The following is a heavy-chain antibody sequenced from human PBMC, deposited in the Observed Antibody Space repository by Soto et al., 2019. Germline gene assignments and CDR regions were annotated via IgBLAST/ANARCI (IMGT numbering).Heavy chain of an antibody. CDR3: AKDLLRQQLAAWDY. J-gene: IGHJ4*02. CDR1: GFTFSSYA. D-gene: IGHD6-13*01. V-gene: IGHV3-23*01. CDR2: ISGSGGST. Sequence: GGFLSLSCAASGFTFSSYAMSWVRQAPGKGLEWVSAISGSGGSTYYADSVKGRFTISRDNSKNTLYLQMNSLRAEDTAVYYCAKDLLRQQLAAWDYWGQGTLVTVSS.